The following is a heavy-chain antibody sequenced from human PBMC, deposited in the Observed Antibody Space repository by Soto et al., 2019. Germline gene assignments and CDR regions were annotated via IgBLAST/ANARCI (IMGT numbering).Heavy chain of an antibody. V-gene: IGHV4-30-4*01. CDR3: ARVLSCSGGSCYFRGYAHYGMDV. Sequence: IHKPPGKGLEWIGYIYYSGSTYYNPSLKSRVTISVDTSKNQFSLKLSSVTAADTAVYYCARVLSCSGGSCYFRGYAHYGMDVWGQGTTVTVSS. D-gene: IGHD2-15*01. J-gene: IGHJ6*02. CDR2: IYYSGST.